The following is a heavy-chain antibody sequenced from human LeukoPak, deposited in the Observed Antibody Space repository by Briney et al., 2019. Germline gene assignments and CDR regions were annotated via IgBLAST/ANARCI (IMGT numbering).Heavy chain of an antibody. Sequence: SETLSLTCTVYGGSFSGYYWSRIRQSPGKGLEWIGEINHTGTTNSNPSLGSRLTLSVDSSKNQFSLKLTSVTAADTGVYYCARGDSNSFEYLYYMDVWGKGTTVTVSS. CDR1: GGSFSGYY. D-gene: IGHD4-11*01. CDR2: INHTGTT. J-gene: IGHJ6*03. CDR3: ARGDSNSFEYLYYMDV. V-gene: IGHV4-34*01.